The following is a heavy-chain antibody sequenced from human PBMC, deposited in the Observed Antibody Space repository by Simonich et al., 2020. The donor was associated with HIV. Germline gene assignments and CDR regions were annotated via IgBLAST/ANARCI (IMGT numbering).Heavy chain of an antibody. V-gene: IGHV4-34*01. CDR3: ARHSGYADAFDI. Sequence: QVQLQQWGAGLLKPSETLSLTCAVYGGSSSGYYWSWHRQPPGKGLDWFGDIDDKGSPNYSPSLKVRVTISLDTAKNQFSLKLSSVTAADTAVYYCARHSGYADAFDIWGQGTMITVSS. D-gene: IGHD5-12*01. CDR2: IDDKGSP. CDR1: GGSSSGYY. J-gene: IGHJ3*02.